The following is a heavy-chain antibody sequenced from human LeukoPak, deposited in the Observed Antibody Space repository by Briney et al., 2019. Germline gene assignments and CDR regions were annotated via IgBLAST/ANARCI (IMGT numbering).Heavy chain of an antibody. V-gene: IGHV4-4*07. J-gene: IGHJ4*02. CDR3: ATRSAYLI. CDR1: GGSISSSY. CDR2: IYTSGSA. Sequence: PETLSLTCTVSGGSISSSYRSWIRQRAGKGLEWIGRIYTSGSANYNPSLKSRVTISVDKSKNQYTLRLSSVTAADTAVYYCATRSAYLIWGQGTLVTVSS. D-gene: IGHD3-3*01.